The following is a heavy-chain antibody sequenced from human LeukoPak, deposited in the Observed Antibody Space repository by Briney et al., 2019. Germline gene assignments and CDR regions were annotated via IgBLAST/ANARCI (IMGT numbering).Heavy chain of an antibody. CDR3: ARGTPYGSGSYPFDY. Sequence: PSETLSLTCTVSGGSISSYYWSWIRQPPGKGLEWIGYIYYSGSTNYNPSLKSRVTISVDTSKKQFSLKLSSVTAADTAVYYCARGTPYGSGSYPFDYWGQGILVTVSS. CDR2: IYYSGST. CDR1: GGSISSYY. V-gene: IGHV4-59*01. D-gene: IGHD3-10*01. J-gene: IGHJ4*02.